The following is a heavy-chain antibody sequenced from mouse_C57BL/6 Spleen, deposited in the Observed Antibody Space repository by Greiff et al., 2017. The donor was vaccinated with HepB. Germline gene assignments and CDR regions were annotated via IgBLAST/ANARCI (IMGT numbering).Heavy chain of an antibody. CDR1: GFTFTDYY. D-gene: IGHD3-2*02. Sequence: EVQLVESGGGLVQPGGSLSLSCAASGFTFTDYYMSWVRQPPGKALEWLGFIRNKANGYTTEYSASVKGRFTISRDNSQSILYLQMNALRAEDSATYYCARPDSSGLAYWGQGTLVTVSA. J-gene: IGHJ3*01. CDR2: IRNKANGYTT. CDR3: ARPDSSGLAY. V-gene: IGHV7-3*01.